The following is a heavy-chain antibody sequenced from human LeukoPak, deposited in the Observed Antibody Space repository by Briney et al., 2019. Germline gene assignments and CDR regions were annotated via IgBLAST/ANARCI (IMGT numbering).Heavy chain of an antibody. CDR3: AKIPAAGYYYYYMDV. J-gene: IGHJ6*03. V-gene: IGHV3-43*02. CDR2: ISGDGGST. D-gene: IGHD2-2*01. Sequence: GGSLRLSCAASGFTFDDYAMHRVRQAPGKGLEWVSLISGDGGSTYYADSVKGRFTISRDNSKNSLYLQMNSLRTEDTALYYCAKIPAAGYYYYYMDVWGKGTTVTVSS. CDR1: GFTFDDYA.